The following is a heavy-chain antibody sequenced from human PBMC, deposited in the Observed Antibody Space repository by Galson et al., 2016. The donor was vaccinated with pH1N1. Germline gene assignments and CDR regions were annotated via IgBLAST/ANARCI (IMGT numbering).Heavy chain of an antibody. J-gene: IGHJ4*02. CDR3: ARSGYGDYVGYFDY. CDR1: GFSLSTSGVG. V-gene: IGHV2-5*02. D-gene: IGHD4-17*01. CDR2: IYWDDDK. Sequence: PALVKPTQTLTLTCTFSGFSLSTSGVGVGWIRQPPGKALEWLALIYWDDDKRYSPSLRSRLTITKDTSKNQVVLTMTNMDPVDTATYYCARSGYGDYVGYFDYWGQGTLVTVSS.